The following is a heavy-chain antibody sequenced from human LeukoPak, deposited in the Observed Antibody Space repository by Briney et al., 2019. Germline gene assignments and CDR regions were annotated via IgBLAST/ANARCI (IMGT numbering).Heavy chain of an antibody. J-gene: IGHJ4*02. V-gene: IGHV1-69*05. CDR3: ARDPYCSSTSCRPRSPNYFDY. CDR2: IIPIFGTA. Sequence: GASVKVSCXASGGTFSSYAISWVRQAHGQGLEWMGGIIPIFGTANYAQKFQGRVTITTDESTSTAYMELSSLRSEDTAVYYCARDPYCSSTSCRPRSPNYFDYWGQGTLVTVSS. CDR1: GGTFSSYA. D-gene: IGHD2-2*01.